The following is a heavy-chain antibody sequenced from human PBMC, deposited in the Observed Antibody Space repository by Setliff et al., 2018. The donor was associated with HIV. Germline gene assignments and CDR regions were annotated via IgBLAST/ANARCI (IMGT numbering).Heavy chain of an antibody. CDR1: GFSLYTSGVG. CDR3: AHRAPSYAYLPY. Sequence: SGPTLVNPTQTLTLTCSFSGFSLYTSGVGVGWIRQSPGRGLEWLALTYWDNDVRYSPSLKNRVTITKDTSKNQVFLTMTNMDPADTGTYYCAHRAPSYAYLPYWGQGILVTVSS. D-gene: IGHD5-18*01. J-gene: IGHJ4*02. V-gene: IGHV2-5*02. CDR2: TYWDNDV.